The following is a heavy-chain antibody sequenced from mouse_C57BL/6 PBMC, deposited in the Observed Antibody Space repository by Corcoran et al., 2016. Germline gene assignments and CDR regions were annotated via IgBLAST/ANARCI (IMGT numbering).Heavy chain of an antibody. J-gene: IGHJ4*01. CDR2: ISYDGSN. V-gene: IGHV3-6*01. CDR1: GYSITSGYY. Sequence: DVQLQESGPGLVKPSQSLSLTCSVTGYSITSGYYWNWIRQFPGNKLEWMGYISYDGSNNYNPSLKNRISITRDTSKNQFFLKLNSVTTEDTATYYCASEGDGYYEDAMDYWGQGTSVTVSS. CDR3: ASEGDGYYEDAMDY. D-gene: IGHD2-3*01.